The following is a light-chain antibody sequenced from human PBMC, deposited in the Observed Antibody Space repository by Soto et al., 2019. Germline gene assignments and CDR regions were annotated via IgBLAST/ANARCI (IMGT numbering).Light chain of an antibody. CDR2: DAS. CDR1: QSISSW. J-gene: IGKJ4*01. V-gene: IGKV1-5*01. CDR3: QQIYSAPLT. Sequence: DIQMTQSPSTLSASVGDRVTITCRASQSISSWLAWFQQKPGKAPKLLIYDASSLESGAPSRFSGSGSGTEFTLSISSLQPEDFATYFCQQIYSAPLTFGGGTKVDIK.